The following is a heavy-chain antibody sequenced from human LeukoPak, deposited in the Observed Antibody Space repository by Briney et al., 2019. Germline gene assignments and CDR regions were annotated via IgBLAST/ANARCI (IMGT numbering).Heavy chain of an antibody. J-gene: IGHJ3*02. CDR2: INPNSGGT. D-gene: IGHD1-26*01. CDR3: ARAAAAIVHAFDI. CDR1: GYTFTGYY. V-gene: IGHV1-2*02. Sequence: ASVKVSCKASGYTFTGYYMHWVRQAPGQGLEWMGWINPNSGGTNYAQKFQGRVTMTRDTSISTACMELSRLRSDDTAVYYCARAAAAIVHAFDIWGQGTMVTVSS.